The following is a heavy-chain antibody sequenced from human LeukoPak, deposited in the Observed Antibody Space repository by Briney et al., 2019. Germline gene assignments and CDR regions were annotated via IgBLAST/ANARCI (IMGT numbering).Heavy chain of an antibody. CDR1: GGSISSYY. J-gene: IGHJ6*02. V-gene: IGHV4-59*08. CDR3: ARVPRRVAVAGTGYYGMDV. D-gene: IGHD6-19*01. Sequence: SETLSLTCTVSGGSISSYYWSWIRQPPGKGLEWIGYIYYSGSTNHNPSLKSRVTISVDTSKNQFSLKLSSVTTADTAVYYCARVPRRVAVAGTGYYGMDVWGQGTTVTVSS. CDR2: IYYSGST.